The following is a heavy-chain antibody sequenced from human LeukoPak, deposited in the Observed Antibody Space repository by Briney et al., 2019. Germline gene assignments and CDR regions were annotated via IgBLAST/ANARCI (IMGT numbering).Heavy chain of an antibody. Sequence: SQTLSLTCAVAGGSISSDGDSWSWIRQPPGKGLEWIGYIYHSGSAYYNPSLKSRVTISVDRSMNQFSLRLSSVTAADTAVYYCARLTFEYDWYFDLWGRGTLVTVAS. CDR1: GGSISSDGDS. V-gene: IGHV4-30-2*01. CDR3: ARLTFEYDWYFDL. CDR2: IYHSGSA. D-gene: IGHD2/OR15-2a*01. J-gene: IGHJ2*01.